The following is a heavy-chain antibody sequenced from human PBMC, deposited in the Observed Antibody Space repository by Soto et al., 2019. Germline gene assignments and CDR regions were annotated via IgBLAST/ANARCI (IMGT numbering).Heavy chain of an antibody. CDR3: ARRLARGVIGWFDP. Sequence: SETLSLTCTVSGGSISSGTYYWGWIRQPPGKGLEWIGSLYYTGRTYYSPSLKSRVTISVDTSKNHFSLNLTSVTAADTAVYYCARRLARGVIGWFDPWGQGTLVTVS. CDR2: LYYTGRT. J-gene: IGHJ5*02. CDR1: GGSISSGTYY. V-gene: IGHV4-39*02. D-gene: IGHD3-10*01.